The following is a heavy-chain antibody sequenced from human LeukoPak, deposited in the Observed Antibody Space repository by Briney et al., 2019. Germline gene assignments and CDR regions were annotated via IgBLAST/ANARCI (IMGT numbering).Heavy chain of an antibody. Sequence: GGSLRLSCAASGFTFSSYAMHWVRQAPGKGLEWVAVISYDGSNKYYADSVKGRFTISRDNSKNTLYLQMNSLRAEDTAVYYCAREIDILTGSFDYWGQGTLVTVSS. J-gene: IGHJ4*02. D-gene: IGHD3-9*01. CDR2: ISYDGSNK. CDR3: AREIDILTGSFDY. CDR1: GFTFSSYA. V-gene: IGHV3-30-3*01.